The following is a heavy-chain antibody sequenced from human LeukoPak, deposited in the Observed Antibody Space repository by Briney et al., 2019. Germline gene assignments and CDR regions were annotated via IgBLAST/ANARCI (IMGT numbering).Heavy chain of an antibody. CDR3: AELGITMIGGV. V-gene: IGHV3-21*01. J-gene: IGHJ6*04. D-gene: IGHD3-10*02. Sequence: PGGSLRLSCAASGFTFYTYSMNWVRQAPGKGLEWVSSISSSGTYTYYADSVKGRFTISRDNAKNSLYLQMNSLRAEDTAVYYCAELGITMIGGVWGKGTTVTISS. CDR1: GFTFYTYS. CDR2: ISSSGTYT.